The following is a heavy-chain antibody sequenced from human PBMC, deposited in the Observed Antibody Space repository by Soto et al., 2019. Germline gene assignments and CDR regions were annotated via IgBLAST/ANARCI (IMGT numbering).Heavy chain of an antibody. D-gene: IGHD3-9*01. CDR1: GCTFSSYW. J-gene: IGHJ4*02. CDR3: ARGFRYFDWLLYY. V-gene: IGHV3-7*05. Sequence: GGSLRLSCAASGCTFSSYWMSWVRQAPGKGLEWVANIKQDGSEKYYVDSVKGRFTISRDNAKNSLYLQMNSLRAEDTAVYYCARGFRYFDWLLYYWGQGTLVTVSS. CDR2: IKQDGSEK.